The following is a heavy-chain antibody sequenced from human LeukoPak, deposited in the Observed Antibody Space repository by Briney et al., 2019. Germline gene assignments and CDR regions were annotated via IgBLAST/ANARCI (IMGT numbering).Heavy chain of an antibody. Sequence: GGSLRLSCAASGFTFSSYAMSWVRQAPGKGLEWVSGISGRDANTYYADSVKGRFTISRDNSKNTLYLQMNSLRAEDTAVYYCAREGIVVAETINWFDPWGQGTLVTVSS. CDR3: AREGIVVAETINWFDP. CDR2: ISGRDANT. J-gene: IGHJ5*02. D-gene: IGHD3-22*01. V-gene: IGHV3-23*01. CDR1: GFTFSSYA.